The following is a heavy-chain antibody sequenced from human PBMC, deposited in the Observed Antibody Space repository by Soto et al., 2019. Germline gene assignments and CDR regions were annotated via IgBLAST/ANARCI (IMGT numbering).Heavy chain of an antibody. D-gene: IGHD3-3*01. CDR2: ISGSGGST. Sequence: GGSLRLSCASSGFTFSSYAMSLVRQAPGKGLEWVSAISGSGGSTYYADSVKGRFTISRDNSKNTLYLQMNSLRAEDTAVYYCAKVPSETYYDFWSGYSFLDYWGQGTLVTVSS. J-gene: IGHJ4*02. CDR1: GFTFSSYA. CDR3: AKVPSETYYDFWSGYSFLDY. V-gene: IGHV3-23*01.